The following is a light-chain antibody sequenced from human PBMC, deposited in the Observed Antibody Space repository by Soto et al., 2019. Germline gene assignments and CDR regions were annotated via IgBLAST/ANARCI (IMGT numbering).Light chain of an antibody. V-gene: IGKV1-17*01. CDR2: AAS. J-gene: IGKJ1*01. Sequence: DIQMTPSPYSLASSVGDRVTITCRARQDIRNELGWYQQIPGKAPNSLIYAASTLQRGVPSRFSGSRSGTEFTLTVNSLQPEDFATFFCRQHYSYPRTFGQGTKVEVK. CDR1: QDIRNE. CDR3: RQHYSYPRT.